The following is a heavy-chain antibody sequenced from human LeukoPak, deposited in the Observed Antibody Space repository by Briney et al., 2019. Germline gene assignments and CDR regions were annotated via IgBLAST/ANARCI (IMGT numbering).Heavy chain of an antibody. D-gene: IGHD2-21*02. CDR3: AKCSMFADCPIGY. CDR1: GYTFTSYY. CDR2: INPSGGST. Sequence: ASVKVSCKASGYTFTSYYMHWVRQAPGQGLEWMGIINPSGGSTSYAQKFQGRVTMTRDTSTSTVYMELSSLRAEDTAVYYCAKCSMFADCPIGYWGQGTLVTVSS. J-gene: IGHJ4*02. V-gene: IGHV1-46*01.